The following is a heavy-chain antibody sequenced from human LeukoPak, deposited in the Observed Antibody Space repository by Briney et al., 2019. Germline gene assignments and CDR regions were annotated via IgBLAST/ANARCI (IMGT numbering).Heavy chain of an antibody. J-gene: IGHJ3*02. V-gene: IGHV4-38-2*02. Sequence: SETLSLTCSVSTYSISSAYYWGWIRQPPGKGLQWIGSIYHSGSTSYNPSLKSRVTISVDTSKNQFSLKLSSVTAADTAFYYCARHQWLGAFDIWGQGTMVTVSS. D-gene: IGHD6-19*01. CDR1: TYSISSAYY. CDR2: IYHSGST. CDR3: ARHQWLGAFDI.